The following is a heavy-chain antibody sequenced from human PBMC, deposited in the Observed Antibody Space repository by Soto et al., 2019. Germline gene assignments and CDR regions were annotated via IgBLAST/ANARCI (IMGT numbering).Heavy chain of an antibody. V-gene: IGHV4-38-2*01. CDR1: GYPISNGYY. CDR3: TRGVRGYVSY. CDR2: ISHGGST. J-gene: IGHJ4*02. Sequence: PSETLSLTCVVSGYPISNGYYWGWIRQPPGKGLEWIGTISHGGSTNYNPSLSSRITISLDTSVNHFSLMLSSLTAADTAIYYCTRGVRGYVSYWGQGTLATVSS. D-gene: IGHD5-18*01.